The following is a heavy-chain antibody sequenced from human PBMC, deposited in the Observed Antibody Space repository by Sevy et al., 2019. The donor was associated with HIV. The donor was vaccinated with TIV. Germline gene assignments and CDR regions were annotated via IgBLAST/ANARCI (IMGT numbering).Heavy chain of an antibody. J-gene: IGHJ6*02. CDR2: IIPIFGTA. D-gene: IGHD2-15*01. CDR3: ARDTCSGGSCFHGMDV. V-gene: IGHV1-69*13. CDR1: GGTFSSYA. Sequence: ASVKVSCKASGGTFSSYAISWVRQAPGQGLEWMGGIIPIFGTANYAQKFQGRVTITADESTSIAYMELSSLRSEDTAVYYCARDTCSGGSCFHGMDVWGQGTTVTVSS.